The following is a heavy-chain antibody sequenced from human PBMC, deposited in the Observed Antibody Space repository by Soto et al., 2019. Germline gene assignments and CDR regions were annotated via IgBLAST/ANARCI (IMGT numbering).Heavy chain of an antibody. Sequence: QVQLVESGGGVVQPGRSLRLSCAASGFTFSSYGMHWVRQAPGKGLEWVAVISYDGSNKYYADSVKGRFTISRDNSKNTLYLEMISLRAEDTAVYYCAKCTLRDFDWAAFDYWGQGTLVTVSS. CDR3: AKCTLRDFDWAAFDY. J-gene: IGHJ4*02. V-gene: IGHV3-30*18. CDR1: GFTFSSYG. CDR2: ISYDGSNK. D-gene: IGHD3-9*01.